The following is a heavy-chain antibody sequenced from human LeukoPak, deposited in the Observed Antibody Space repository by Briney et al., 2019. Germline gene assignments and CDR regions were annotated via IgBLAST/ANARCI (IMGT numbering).Heavy chain of an antibody. CDR2: ISSSGSTI. CDR1: GFTFSSYYE. J-gene: IGHJ4*02. D-gene: IGHD2-2*02. Sequence: GGSLRLSCAASGFTFSSYYEMNWVRQAPGKGLEWVSYISSSGSTIYYADSVKGRFTVSRDNAKNSLYLQMNSLRAEDTAVYYCARDPGYCSTTSCYKFFDYWGQGTLVTVSS. CDR3: ARDPGYCSTTSCYKFFDY. V-gene: IGHV3-48*03.